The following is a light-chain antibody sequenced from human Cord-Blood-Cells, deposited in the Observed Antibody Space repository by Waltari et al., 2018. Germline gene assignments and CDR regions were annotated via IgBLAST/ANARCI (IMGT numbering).Light chain of an antibody. CDR2: DAS. CDR1: QSISSW. Sequence: DIQMTQSPSTLSASVGDRVTIPCRASQSISSWLAWYQQKPGKAPKLLIYDASSLESGVPSRFSGSGSGTEFTLTISSLRPDDFATYYCQQYNSYSTFGQGTKVEIK. CDR3: QQYNSYST. J-gene: IGKJ1*01. V-gene: IGKV1-5*01.